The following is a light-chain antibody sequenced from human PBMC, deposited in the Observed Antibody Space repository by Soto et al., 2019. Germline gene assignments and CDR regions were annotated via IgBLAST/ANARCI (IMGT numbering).Light chain of an antibody. J-gene: IGLJ2*01. V-gene: IGLV4-69*01. CDR1: SGHSSYA. CDR2: LNSDGSH. Sequence: VLTQSPSASASLGASVKLTCTLSSGHSSYAIAWPQQQPEKGPRYLMKLNSDGSHSKGDGIPDRFSGSSSGAERYLTISRLQSEDEADYYCQTWGTGIVVFGGGTKLTVL. CDR3: QTWGTGIVV.